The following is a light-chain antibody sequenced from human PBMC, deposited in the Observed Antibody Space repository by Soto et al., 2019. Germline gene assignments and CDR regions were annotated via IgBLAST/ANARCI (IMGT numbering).Light chain of an antibody. Sequence: QSARTNLASVSGSPGHPFTISGTGPSGDVGSYNFFSWYQQHPGKAPKLMIYEGSKRPSGVSNRFSGSKSGNTASLTISGLQAEDEADYYCCAYAGSSTWVFGGGTKLTVL. J-gene: IGLJ3*02. V-gene: IGLV2-23*01. CDR1: SGDVGSYNF. CDR3: CAYAGSSTWV. CDR2: EGS.